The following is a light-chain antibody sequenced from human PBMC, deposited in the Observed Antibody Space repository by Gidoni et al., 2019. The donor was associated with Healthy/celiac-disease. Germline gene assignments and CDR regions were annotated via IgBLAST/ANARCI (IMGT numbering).Light chain of an antibody. CDR1: QSVSSY. CDR3: QPRSTWPSLT. CDR2: AAS. Sequence: ERELTQSPATLSLYPVERATLSCRASQSVSSYLAWYQQKPGQAPRLLIYAASNRATCLPARFSGSGSGTDFTLTISCLEPEAFAVYSCQPRSTWPSLTFGGGTKVEIQ. J-gene: IGKJ4*01. V-gene: IGKV3-11*01.